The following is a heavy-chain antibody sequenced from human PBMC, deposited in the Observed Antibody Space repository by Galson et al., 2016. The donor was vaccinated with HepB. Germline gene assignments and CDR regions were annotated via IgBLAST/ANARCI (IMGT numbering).Heavy chain of an antibody. Sequence: SLRLSCAVSGFTFSEYYMTWIRQAAGKGLEWISYMSSTGGIKYYANSVKGRFTISRDNAKNSLYLQLNRLRAEDTALYYCARISGSDAFDIWGQGTVVTVSS. CDR3: ARISGSDAFDI. CDR1: GFTFSEYY. CDR2: MSSTGGIK. D-gene: IGHD1-26*01. J-gene: IGHJ3*02. V-gene: IGHV3-11*01.